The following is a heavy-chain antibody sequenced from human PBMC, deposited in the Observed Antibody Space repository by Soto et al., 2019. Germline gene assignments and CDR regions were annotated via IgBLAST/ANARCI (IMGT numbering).Heavy chain of an antibody. J-gene: IGHJ5*02. CDR3: ARRASLDCSGGRGYFDP. V-gene: IGHV4-39*01. CDR2: ISYSGST. Sequence: SETLSLTCTVSGGSIRSSSKFWGWIRQPPGKGPEWIGSISYSGSTHYNPSLQSRVTISADTSKNQFSLKLSSVTAADTAVYYCARRASLDCSGGRGYFDPWGQGTLVTVSS. D-gene: IGHD2-15*01. CDR1: GGSIRSSSKF.